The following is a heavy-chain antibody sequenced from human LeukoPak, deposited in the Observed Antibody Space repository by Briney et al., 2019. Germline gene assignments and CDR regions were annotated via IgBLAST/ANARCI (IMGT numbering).Heavy chain of an antibody. V-gene: IGHV3-74*01. D-gene: IGHD2-21*01. Sequence: GGSLRLSCVASGFTFSNYWMHWVRQAPGKGLVWVSRIKGDGSSTTYADSVKGRFTISRDNAKNALYLQMNSLRPEDTAVYYCARGAYCGGDCPLPNSLDWGQGILVTVSS. CDR1: GFTFSNYW. J-gene: IGHJ4*02. CDR3: ARGAYCGGDCPLPNSLD. CDR2: IKGDGSST.